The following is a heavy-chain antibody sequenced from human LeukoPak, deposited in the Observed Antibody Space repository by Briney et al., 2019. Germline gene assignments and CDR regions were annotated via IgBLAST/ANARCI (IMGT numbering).Heavy chain of an antibody. D-gene: IGHD5/OR15-5a*01. CDR3: ARDKGLPQAFDL. Sequence: SQTLSLTCTVSVGSINSGAYYWIWIRQCPGKGLEWIGYISYSGTTSYNPSLKSRVTISVDTSKNQFSLKLTSVTAADTAVYYCARDKGLPQAFDLWGQGTMVTVSS. V-gene: IGHV4-61*08. J-gene: IGHJ3*01. CDR2: ISYSGTT. CDR1: VGSINSGAYY.